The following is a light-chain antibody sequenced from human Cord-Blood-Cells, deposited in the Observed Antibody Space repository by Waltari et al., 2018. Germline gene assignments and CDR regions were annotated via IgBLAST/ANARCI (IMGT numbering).Light chain of an antibody. Sequence: QSARTQPASVSGSPGQSITISCTGTSSDVGGYNYVSWYQQHTGKAPKLMIYYVSNRPSGVSSRSSGSKSANTPSLTICGLQAEYEADYYCSSYTSSSTLVVFGGGTKLTVL. CDR3: SSYTSSSTLVV. J-gene: IGLJ2*01. V-gene: IGLV2-14*01. CDR2: YVS. CDR1: SSDVGGYNY.